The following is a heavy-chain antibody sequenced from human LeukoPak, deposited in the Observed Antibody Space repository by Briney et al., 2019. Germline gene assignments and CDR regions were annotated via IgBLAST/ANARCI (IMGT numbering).Heavy chain of an antibody. CDR3: ARVGGYDILTGYPNWFDP. V-gene: IGHV4-59*01. Sequence: SETLSLTCTVSGGSISSYYWSWIRQPPGKGLEWIGYIYYSGSTNYNPSLKSRVTISVDTSKNQFSLKLSSVTAADTAVYYCARVGGYDILTGYPNWFDPWGQGTLVTVSS. D-gene: IGHD3-9*01. CDR1: GGSISSYY. J-gene: IGHJ5*02. CDR2: IYYSGST.